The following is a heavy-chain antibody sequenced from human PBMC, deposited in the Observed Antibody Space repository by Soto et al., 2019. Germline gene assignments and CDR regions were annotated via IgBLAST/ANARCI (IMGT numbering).Heavy chain of an antibody. CDR2: ISAYNGNT. D-gene: IGHD3-9*01. CDR1: GYTFTSYG. CDR3: ARNYDILTGYYPDYGMDV. Sequence: ASVKVSCKASGYTFTSYGISWVRQAPGQGLEWMGWISAYNGNTNYAQKLQGRVTMTTDTSTSTAYMELRSLRSDDTAVYYCARNYDILTGYYPDYGMDVWGQGTTVTVSS. V-gene: IGHV1-18*01. J-gene: IGHJ6*02.